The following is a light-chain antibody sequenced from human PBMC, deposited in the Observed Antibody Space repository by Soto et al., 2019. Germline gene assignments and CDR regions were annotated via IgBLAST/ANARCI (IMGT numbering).Light chain of an antibody. CDR1: SSNIGSNH. CDR2: RSD. Sequence: QSVLTQPPSASGTPGQRVTISCSGSSSNIGSNHVYWYQQFPGMAPKLLMYRSDQRPTGVPDRFSGSKSGTSASLAISGLRSDDEADYYCSARDDILSGVVFGGGTKATVL. CDR3: SARDDILSGVV. V-gene: IGLV1-47*01. J-gene: IGLJ2*01.